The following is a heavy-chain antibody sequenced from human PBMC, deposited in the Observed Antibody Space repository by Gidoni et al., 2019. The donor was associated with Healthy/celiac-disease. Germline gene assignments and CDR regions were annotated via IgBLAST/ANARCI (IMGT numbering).Heavy chain of an antibody. J-gene: IGHJ4*02. CDR3: ARGRRITMVRGRGGIDY. CDR1: GGSFSGYY. CDR2: INHSGST. D-gene: IGHD3-10*01. V-gene: IGHV4-34*01. Sequence: QVQLQQWGAGLLKPSETLSLTCAVYGGSFSGYYGSWIRQPPGKGLEWMGEINHSGSTNYNPSLKSRVTISVDTSKNQCSLKLSSVTAADTAVYYWARGRRITMVRGRGGIDYWGQGTLVTVSS.